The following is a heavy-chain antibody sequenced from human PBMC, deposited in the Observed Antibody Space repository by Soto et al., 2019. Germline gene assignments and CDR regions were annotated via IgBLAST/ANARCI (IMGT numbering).Heavy chain of an antibody. V-gene: IGHV3-30-3*01. CDR1: GFTFSSYA. Sequence: GGSLRLSCAASGFTFSSYAMHWVRQAPGKGLEWVAVISYDGSNKYYADSVKGRFTISRDNSKNTLYLQMNSLRAEDTAVYYWARDQELRYFDWLSPWWYYYGMDVWGQGTTVT. J-gene: IGHJ6*02. CDR3: ARDQELRYFDWLSPWWYYYGMDV. D-gene: IGHD3-9*01. CDR2: ISYDGSNK.